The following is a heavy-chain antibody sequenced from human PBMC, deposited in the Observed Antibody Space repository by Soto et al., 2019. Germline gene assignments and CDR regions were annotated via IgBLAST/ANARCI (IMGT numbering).Heavy chain of an antibody. J-gene: IGHJ5*02. CDR2: VSAANGYT. Sequence: QDQLVQSGPEMKKPGASVKVSCKGSGFIFTNYGFNWVRQAPGQGLEWVGWVSAANGYTRSAQKFQDRLIMTTDSSTNTAYMELRGLGPDDTALYYCAKGRSIAVPEGSWGQGTLVTVSS. CDR1: GFIFTNYG. V-gene: IGHV1-18*01. D-gene: IGHD6-19*01. CDR3: AKGRSIAVPEGS.